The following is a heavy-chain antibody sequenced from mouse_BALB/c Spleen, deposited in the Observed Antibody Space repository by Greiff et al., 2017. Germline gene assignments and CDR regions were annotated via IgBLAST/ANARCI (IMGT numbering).Heavy chain of an antibody. V-gene: IGHV3-2*02. Sequence: EVKLQQSGPGLVKPSQSLSLTCTVTGYSITSDYAWNWIRQFPGNKLEWMGYISYSGSTSYNPSLKSRISITRDTSKNQFFLQLNSVTTEDTATYYCAIYYYGSSAMDYWGQGTSVTVSS. D-gene: IGHD1-1*01. CDR2: ISYSGST. CDR1: GYSITSDYA. CDR3: AIYYYGSSAMDY. J-gene: IGHJ4*01.